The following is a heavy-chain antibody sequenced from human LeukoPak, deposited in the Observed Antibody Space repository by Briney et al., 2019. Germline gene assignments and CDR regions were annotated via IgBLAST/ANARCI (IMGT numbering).Heavy chain of an antibody. CDR2: ISISSSTI. CDR3: ARDHRGWSVDY. V-gene: IGHV3-48*02. J-gene: IGHJ4*02. CDR1: GFTFSSYS. D-gene: IGHD6-19*01. Sequence: PGGSLRLSCAASGFTFSSYSMNWVRQAPGKGLEWVSYISISSSTIYYADSVKGRFTISRDNAKNSLYLQMNSLRDADTAVYYCARDHRGWSVDYWGQGTLVTVSS.